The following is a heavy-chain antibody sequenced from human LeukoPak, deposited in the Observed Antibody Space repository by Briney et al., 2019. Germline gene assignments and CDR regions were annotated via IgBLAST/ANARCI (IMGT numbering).Heavy chain of an antibody. V-gene: IGHV4-39*01. Sequence: SETLSLTCTVSGGSISSSSYYWGWIRQPPGKGLGWIGSIYYSGSTYYNPSLKSRVTISVDTSKNQFSLKLSSVTAADTAVYYCARTYYYDSSGNYYYYYMDAWGKGTTVTVSS. D-gene: IGHD3-22*01. CDR2: IYYSGST. CDR1: GGSISSSSYY. CDR3: ARTYYYDSSGNYYYYYMDA. J-gene: IGHJ6*03.